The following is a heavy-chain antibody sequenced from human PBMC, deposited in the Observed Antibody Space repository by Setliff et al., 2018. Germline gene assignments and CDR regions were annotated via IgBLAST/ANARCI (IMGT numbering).Heavy chain of an antibody. CDR2: ISETGGNT. D-gene: IGHD6-19*01. CDR3: ATKAVAGT. V-gene: IGHV3-23*01. CDR1: GFTFTNCA. J-gene: IGHJ4*02. Sequence: GGSLRLSCAASGFTFTNCAMVWVRQAPGKGLEWVAGISETGGNTYYIDAVRGRFTISRDNSRNTLYLQMNSLRAEDTAVYYCATKAVAGTGGQGTLVTVSS.